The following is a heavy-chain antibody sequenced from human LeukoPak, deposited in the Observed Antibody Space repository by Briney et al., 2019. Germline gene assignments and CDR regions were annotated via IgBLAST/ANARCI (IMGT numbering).Heavy chain of an antibody. V-gene: IGHV3-23*01. CDR3: AKDVGKWESLHFFDY. CDR2: ISGSGAST. Sequence: GGFLRLSCLTSGFTLSTNAMSWVRQAPGKGLEWISGISGSGASTYYADSVKGRFTISRDDSRNTPYLQMNSLRGDDTAVYYCAKDVGKWESLHFFDYWGQGTLVTVSS. CDR1: GFTLSTNA. J-gene: IGHJ4*02. D-gene: IGHD1-26*01.